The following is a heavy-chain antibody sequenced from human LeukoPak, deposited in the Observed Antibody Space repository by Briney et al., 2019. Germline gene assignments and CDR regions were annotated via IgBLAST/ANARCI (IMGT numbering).Heavy chain of an antibody. CDR3: AKDQRKVMLLRYFDGDKALDY. J-gene: IGHJ4*02. Sequence: GGSLRLSCEASRFSFSSYFLHWVRQAPGKGLEWVAIISYEERSKDYADSVKGRFTISRDNSKNTLYLQMNSLRAEDTAVYYCAKDQRKVMLLRYFDGDKALDYWGQGTLVTVSS. V-gene: IGHV3-30*18. CDR2: ISYEERSK. D-gene: IGHD3-9*01. CDR1: RFSFSSYF.